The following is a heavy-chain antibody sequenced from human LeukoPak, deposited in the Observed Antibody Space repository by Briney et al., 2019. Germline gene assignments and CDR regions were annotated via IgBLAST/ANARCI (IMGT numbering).Heavy chain of an antibody. Sequence: NPGGSLRLSCAASGFTFSSYSMNWVRQAPGKGLEWVSSISSSSSYIYYADSVKGRFTISRDNAKNSLYLQMNSLRAEDTAVYYCAKPYSSYWDNWFDPWGQGILVSVSS. CDR1: GFTFSSYS. D-gene: IGHD6-6*01. J-gene: IGHJ5*02. CDR2: ISSSSSYI. V-gene: IGHV3-21*01. CDR3: AKPYSSYWDNWFDP.